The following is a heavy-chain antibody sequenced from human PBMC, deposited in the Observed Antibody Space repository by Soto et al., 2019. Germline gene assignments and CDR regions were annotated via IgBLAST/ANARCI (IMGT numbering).Heavy chain of an antibody. D-gene: IGHD2-21*01. CDR2: MNTNGGGT. Sequence: QVQLVQSGAEVKEAGASVIVSCKASVYTFTGHYIHWLRQAPGHGLEWLGWMNTNGGGTNYAQKFQGSDSMTRDTSISPPYMELKRLRSDDTAVYFCARVSNYCGAPGYSYYLDVWGKGTTVTVSS. CDR1: VYTFTGHY. CDR3: ARVSNYCGAPGYSYYLDV. V-gene: IGHV1-2*04. J-gene: IGHJ6*03.